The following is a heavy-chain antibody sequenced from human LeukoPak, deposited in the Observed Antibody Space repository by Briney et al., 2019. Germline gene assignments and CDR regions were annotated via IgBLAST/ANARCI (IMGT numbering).Heavy chain of an antibody. V-gene: IGHV4-59*01. CDR2: IYYSGST. CDR1: GGSISSYY. Sequence: PSETLSLTCTVSGGSISSYYWSWIRQPPGKGLEWIGYIYYSGSTNYNPSLKSRVTISVDTSKNQFSLKLSSVTAADTAVYYCARDTGITMTPGYFDYWGQGTLVTVSS. J-gene: IGHJ4*02. D-gene: IGHD3-22*01. CDR3: ARDTGITMTPGYFDY.